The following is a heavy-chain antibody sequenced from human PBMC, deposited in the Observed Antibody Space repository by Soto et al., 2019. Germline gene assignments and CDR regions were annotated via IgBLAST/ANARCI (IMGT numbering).Heavy chain of an antibody. D-gene: IGHD3-22*01. CDR2: IYYSGNT. CDR3: ARSMFYSDGSNYSPFDY. Sequence: SETLSLTCTVSGDSISSGDYYWSWIRQPPGKGLEWIGCIYYSGNTYYNPSLKRRFSISVDTSKNQFSLRLSSVTAADTAVYYCARSMFYSDGSNYSPFDYWGQGTLVTVSS. V-gene: IGHV4-30-4*01. CDR1: GDSISSGDYY. J-gene: IGHJ4*02.